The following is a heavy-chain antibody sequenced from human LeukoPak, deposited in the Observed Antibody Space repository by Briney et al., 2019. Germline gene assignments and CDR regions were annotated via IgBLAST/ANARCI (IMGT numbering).Heavy chain of an antibody. CDR2: ISYDGSNK. V-gene: IGHV3-30*04. CDR1: GSTFSSYA. CDR3: ARAPLADYYGSGSPYYFDY. Sequence: GGSLRLSCAASGSTFSSYAMHWVRQAPGKGLEWVAVISYDGSNKYYADSEKGRFTISRDNSKNTLYLQMNSLRAEDTAVYYCARAPLADYYGSGSPYYFDYWGQGTLVTVSS. D-gene: IGHD3-10*01. J-gene: IGHJ4*02.